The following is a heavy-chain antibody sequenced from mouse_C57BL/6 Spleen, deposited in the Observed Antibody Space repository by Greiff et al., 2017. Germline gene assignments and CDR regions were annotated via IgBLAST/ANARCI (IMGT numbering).Heavy chain of an antibody. Sequence: EVQRVESGGGLVKPGGSLKLSCAASGFTFSSYTMSWVRQTPEKRLEWVATISGGGGNTYYPDSVKGRFTISRDNAKNTLYLQMSSLRSEDTALYYCARLGSNYSYAMDYWGQGTSVTVSS. CDR1: GFTFSSYT. J-gene: IGHJ4*01. D-gene: IGHD2-5*01. CDR3: ARLGSNYSYAMDY. CDR2: ISGGGGNT. V-gene: IGHV5-9*01.